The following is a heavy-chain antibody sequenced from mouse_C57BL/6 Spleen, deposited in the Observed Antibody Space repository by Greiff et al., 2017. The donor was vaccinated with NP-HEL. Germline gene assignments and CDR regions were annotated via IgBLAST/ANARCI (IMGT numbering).Heavy chain of an antibody. J-gene: IGHJ2*01. CDR2: IYPGDGDT. CDR3: ARSQTAQATY. CDR1: GYAFSSYW. Sequence: QVQLQQSGAELVKPGASVKLSCKASGYAFSSYWMNWVKQRPGQGLEWIGQIYPGDGDTNYNGKFKGKATLTADKYSSTAYMQLSSRTSEDSAVYVCARSQTAQATYWGQGTTLTVSA. D-gene: IGHD3-2*02. V-gene: IGHV1-80*01.